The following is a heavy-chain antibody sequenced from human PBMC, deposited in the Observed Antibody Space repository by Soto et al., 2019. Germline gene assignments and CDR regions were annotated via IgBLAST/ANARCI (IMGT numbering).Heavy chain of an antibody. CDR2: TDPSDSYT. J-gene: IGHJ4*02. V-gene: IGHV5-10-1*01. CDR3: ARTTETGYSSGWYGEPSVDY. CDR1: GYSFTSHL. D-gene: IGHD6-19*01. Sequence: GASLKISCNGSGYSFTSHLISWVRQMPGKGLEWMGRTDPSDSYTNYSPSFQGHVTISADKSISTAYLQWSSLKASDTAMYYCARTTETGYSSGWYGEPSVDYWGQGTLVTVSS.